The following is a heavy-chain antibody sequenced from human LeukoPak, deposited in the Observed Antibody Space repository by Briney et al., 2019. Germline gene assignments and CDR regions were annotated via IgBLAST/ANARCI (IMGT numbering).Heavy chain of an antibody. Sequence: SETLSLTCSVSGGSISRYYWSWIRQPPGKGLEWIGEINHSGSTNYNPSLKSRVTISVDTSKSQFSLKLSSETAADTAVYYCARGRGSGYYPYWGQGTLVTVSS. CDR2: INHSGST. V-gene: IGHV4-34*01. CDR3: ARGRGSGYYPY. CDR1: GGSISRYY. D-gene: IGHD3-22*01. J-gene: IGHJ4*02.